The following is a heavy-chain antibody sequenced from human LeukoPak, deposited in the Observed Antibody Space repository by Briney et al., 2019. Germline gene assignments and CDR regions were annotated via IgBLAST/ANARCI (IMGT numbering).Heavy chain of an antibody. V-gene: IGHV3-66*01. CDR2: IYGGGST. Sequence: GGSLRLSCAASGFTVSSNYMSWVRQAPGKGLEWVSVIYGGGSTYYAESVKGRFTFSRDNSKNSLYLQMNSLRAEDTAVYYCARYLSYYYDSSGYYYSLLFDYWGQGTLVTVSS. CDR3: ARYLSYYYDSSGYYYSLLFDY. J-gene: IGHJ4*02. CDR1: GFTVSSNY. D-gene: IGHD3-22*01.